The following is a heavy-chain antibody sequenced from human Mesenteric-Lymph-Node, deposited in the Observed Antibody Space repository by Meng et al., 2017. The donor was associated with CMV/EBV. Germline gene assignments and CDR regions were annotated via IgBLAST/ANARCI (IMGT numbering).Heavy chain of an antibody. V-gene: IGHV3-30*02. Sequence: GESLKISWVASEFSFGRYGMHWVRQAPGKGLQWVAFIRYDGSNKFHEDSVKGRFTISRDNSKNTLFLQMNSLRVDDTAVYYCAKASTEYGDYGDAMDVWGQGTTVTVSS. CDR2: IRYDGSNK. CDR1: EFSFGRYG. J-gene: IGHJ6*02. CDR3: AKASTEYGDYGDAMDV. D-gene: IGHD4-17*01.